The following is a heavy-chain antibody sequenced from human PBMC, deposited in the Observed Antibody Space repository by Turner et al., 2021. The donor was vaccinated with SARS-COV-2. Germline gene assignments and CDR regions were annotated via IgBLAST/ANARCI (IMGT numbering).Heavy chain of an antibody. V-gene: IGHV3-30-3*01. J-gene: IGHJ5*02. CDR1: GFTFSSYA. CDR2: ISYDGSNK. CDR3: AKDLGQLDWFDP. D-gene: IGHD6-13*01. Sequence: VQLVESGGGVVPPGRSLRLSCAASGFTFSSYAMHWVRQAPGKGLEWVAVISYDGSNKYYADSVKGRFTISRDNSKNTLYLQMNSLRAEDTAVYYCAKDLGQLDWFDPWGQGTLVTVSS.